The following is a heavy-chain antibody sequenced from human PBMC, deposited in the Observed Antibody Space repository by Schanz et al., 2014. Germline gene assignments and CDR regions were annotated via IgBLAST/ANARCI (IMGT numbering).Heavy chain of an antibody. CDR1: GFTVSSNY. V-gene: IGHV3-53*01. D-gene: IGHD3-10*01. CDR2: SWNGGFI. Sequence: EVQLVESGGGLIQPGGSLRLSCVASGFTVSSNYMSWVRQAPGKGLEWVSGISWNGGFIAYGDAVKGRFTISRDNAKGSVYLQMNSLRAEDTAVYYCARGHYGLDVWGPGTSVTVSS. J-gene: IGHJ6*02. CDR3: ARGHYGLDV.